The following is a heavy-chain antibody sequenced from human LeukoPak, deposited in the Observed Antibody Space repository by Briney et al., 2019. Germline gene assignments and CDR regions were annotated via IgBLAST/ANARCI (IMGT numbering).Heavy chain of an antibody. D-gene: IGHD3-16*02. Sequence: GGSLRLSCAASGFTFSSYAMSWVRQAPGKGLEWVSAISGSGGSTYYADSVKGRFTISRDNSKNTLYLQMNSLRAEDTAEYYCAKGHYDYVWGSYRYTYYFDYWGQGTLVTVSS. CDR1: GFTFSSYA. CDR2: ISGSGGST. CDR3: AKGHYDYVWGSYRYTYYFDY. J-gene: IGHJ4*02. V-gene: IGHV3-23*01.